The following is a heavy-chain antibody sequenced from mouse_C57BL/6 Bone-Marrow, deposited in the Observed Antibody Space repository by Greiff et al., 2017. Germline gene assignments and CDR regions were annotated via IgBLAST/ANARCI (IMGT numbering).Heavy chain of an antibody. CDR3: ARSPILLRAMDY. Sequence: QVQLQQPGAELVRPGSSVKLSCKASGYTFTSYWMDWVKQRPGQGLEWIGNIYLSDSETNYNQKFKDKATLTVDKSSSTAYMQLSSLTSEDSAVYYCARSPILLRAMDYWGQGTSVTVSS. CDR2: IYLSDSET. D-gene: IGHD1-1*01. CDR1: GYTFTSYW. V-gene: IGHV1-61*01. J-gene: IGHJ4*01.